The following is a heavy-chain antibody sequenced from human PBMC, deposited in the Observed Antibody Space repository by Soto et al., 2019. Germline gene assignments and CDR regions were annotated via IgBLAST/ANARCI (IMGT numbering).Heavy chain of an antibody. Sequence: SETLSLTCAVYGGSFSGYYWSWIRQPPGKGLEWIGEINHSGSTNYNPSLKSRVTISVDTSKNQFSLKLSSVTAADTAVYYCAREVVFITTSWYAFDIWGQGTMVTVSS. CDR2: INHSGST. D-gene: IGHD3-22*01. J-gene: IGHJ3*02. CDR3: AREVVFITTSWYAFDI. V-gene: IGHV4-34*01. CDR1: GGSFSGYY.